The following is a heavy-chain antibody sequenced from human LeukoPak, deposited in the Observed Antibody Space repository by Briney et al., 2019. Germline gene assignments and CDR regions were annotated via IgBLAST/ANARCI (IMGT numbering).Heavy chain of an antibody. CDR1: GGSISSYY. V-gene: IGHV4-59*01. D-gene: IGHD3-10*01. CDR2: IYYGGST. Sequence: SETLSLTCTVSGGSISSYYWSWIRQPPGKGLEWIGYIYYGGSTNYNPSLKSRVTISVDTSKNQFSLKLSSVTAADTAVYYCARVREVRGVIIQYYFDYWGQGTLVTVSS. CDR3: ARVREVRGVIIQYYFDY. J-gene: IGHJ4*02.